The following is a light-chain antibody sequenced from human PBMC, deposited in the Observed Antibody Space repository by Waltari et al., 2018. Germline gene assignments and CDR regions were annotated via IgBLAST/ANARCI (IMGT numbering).Light chain of an antibody. Sequence: QSVLTQPPSVSAAPGQRVTISCSGGHSNIGNNYVSWYRQFPGTAPKLLISEDSGGPPGVPGRFPGSKSGTSATLDITGLQAGDEADYYCGTWDSSLSGAVFGGGTHLTVL. CDR3: GTWDSSLSGAV. V-gene: IGLV1-51*02. CDR1: HSNIGNNY. CDR2: EDS. J-gene: IGLJ7*01.